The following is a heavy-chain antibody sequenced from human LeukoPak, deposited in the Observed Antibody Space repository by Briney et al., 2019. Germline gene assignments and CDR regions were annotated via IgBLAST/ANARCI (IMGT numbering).Heavy chain of an antibody. D-gene: IGHD3-22*01. CDR2: ISGSGGST. J-gene: IGHJ4*02. CDR1: GFTFSSYA. V-gene: IGHV3-23*01. Sequence: GGSLRLSCAASGFTFSSYAMNWVRQAPGKGLEWVSAISGSGGSTYYADSVKGRFTISRDNSKNTLYLQMNSLRAEDTAVYYCAKDYDSSGYLMGCWGQGTLVTVSS. CDR3: AKDYDSSGYLMGC.